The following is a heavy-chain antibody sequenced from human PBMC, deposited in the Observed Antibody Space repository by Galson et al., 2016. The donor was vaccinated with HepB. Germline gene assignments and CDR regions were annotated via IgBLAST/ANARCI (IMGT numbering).Heavy chain of an antibody. J-gene: IGHJ4*02. D-gene: IGHD6-19*01. CDR2: IYYSAST. Sequence: ETLSLTCTVSGGSISSSSYYWGWIRQPPGKGLEWIGSIYYSASTYYNPSLKSRVPISVDTSKNQFSLKLSSVTAADTAVYYCARHGSGKSSGWFRQYYFDYWGQGTLVTVSS. V-gene: IGHV4-39*01. CDR1: GGSISSSSYY. CDR3: ARHGSGKSSGWFRQYYFDY.